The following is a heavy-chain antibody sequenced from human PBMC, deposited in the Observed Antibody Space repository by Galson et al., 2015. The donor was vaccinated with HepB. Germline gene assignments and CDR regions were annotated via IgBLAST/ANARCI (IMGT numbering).Heavy chain of an antibody. CDR2: IIPILGIA. J-gene: IGHJ3*02. D-gene: IGHD5-18*01. V-gene: IGHV1-69*04. Sequence: SVKVSCKAYGGTFSSYAISWVRQAPGQGLEWMGRIIPILGIANYAQKFQGRVTITADKSTSTAYMELSSLRSEDTAVYYCARPQERGYSYGYSDAFDIWGQGTMVTVSS. CDR1: GGTFSSYA. CDR3: ARPQERGYSYGYSDAFDI.